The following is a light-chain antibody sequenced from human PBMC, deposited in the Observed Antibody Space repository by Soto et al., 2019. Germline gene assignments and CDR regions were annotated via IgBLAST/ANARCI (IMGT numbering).Light chain of an antibody. Sequence: EIVLTQSPATLSLSPGERATLSCRASQSVSSLLAWWQQKPGQAPRLLIYDASNRDIGIPARFSGSGSGTDFTLTISSLEPEDFATYYCQQSYGSPPFTFGPGTRVDI. CDR3: QQSYGSPPFT. CDR2: DAS. CDR1: QSVSSL. V-gene: IGKV3-11*01. J-gene: IGKJ3*01.